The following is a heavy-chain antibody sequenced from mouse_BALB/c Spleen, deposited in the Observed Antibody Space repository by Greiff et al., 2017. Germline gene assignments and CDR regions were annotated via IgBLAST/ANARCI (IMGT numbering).Heavy chain of an antibody. J-gene: IGHJ4*01. V-gene: IGHV1S81*02. CDR2: INPSNGGT. D-gene: IGHD1-2*01. Sequence: QVQLQRSGAELVKPGASVKLSCKASGYTFTSYYMYWVKQRPGQGLEWIGEINPSNGGTNFNEKFKSKATLTVDKSSSTAYMQLSSLTSEDSAVYYCTRWGFITTARAMDYWGQGTSVTVSA. CDR1: GYTFTSYY. CDR3: TRWGFITTARAMDY.